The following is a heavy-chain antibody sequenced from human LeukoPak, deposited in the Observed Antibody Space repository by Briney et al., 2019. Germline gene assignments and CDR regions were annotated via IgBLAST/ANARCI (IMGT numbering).Heavy chain of an antibody. CDR1: GFTFSSYG. V-gene: IGHV3-30*18. CDR3: AKGLGFPYGMDV. CDR2: ISYDGSNK. D-gene: IGHD3-22*01. Sequence: GGSLRLSCAASGFTFSSYGMHWVRQAPGKGLEWVAVISYDGSNKYYADSVKGRLTISRDNSKNTLYLQMNSLRAEDTAVYYCAKGLGFPYGMDVWGQGTTVTVSS. J-gene: IGHJ6*02.